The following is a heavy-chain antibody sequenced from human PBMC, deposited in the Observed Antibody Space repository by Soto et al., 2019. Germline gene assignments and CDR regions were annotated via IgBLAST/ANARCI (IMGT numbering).Heavy chain of an antibody. D-gene: IGHD3-10*01. CDR2: IHSDGSST. J-gene: IGHJ4*02. V-gene: IGHV3-74*01. CDR1: GFTFTSYW. CDR3: VRDFGDHRISD. Sequence: GGSLRLSCAASGFTFTSYWMHWVRQAPGKGLVWVSRIHSDGSSTSYADSVKGRFTISRDNAKNTLYLEMNSLRAEDTAVYYCVRDFGDHRISDWGQGTLVTVSS.